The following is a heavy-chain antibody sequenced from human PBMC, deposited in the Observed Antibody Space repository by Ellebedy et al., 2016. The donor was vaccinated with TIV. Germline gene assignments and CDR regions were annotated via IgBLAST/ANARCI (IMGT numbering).Heavy chain of an antibody. CDR3: AKGTSSGFNYDRVGFEY. CDR2: INGDGPST. D-gene: IGHD3-22*01. V-gene: IGHV3-23*01. J-gene: IGHJ4*02. CDR1: GFTFGSFA. Sequence: GESLKISCAASGFTFGSFALHWVRQAPGKGLEWLSVINGDGPSTDNADSVKGRFTITRDNSKNTLYLQMSRLRTEDTAVYYCAKGTSSGFNYDRVGFEYWGQGILVTVSS.